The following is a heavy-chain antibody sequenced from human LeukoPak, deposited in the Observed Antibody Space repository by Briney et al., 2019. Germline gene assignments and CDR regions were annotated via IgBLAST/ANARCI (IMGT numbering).Heavy chain of an antibody. CDR1: GGSISSYY. CDR2: IYYSGST. D-gene: IGHD6-13*01. V-gene: IGHV4-59*01. CDR3: ARSPGSGWYTPRNYYYYYMDV. Sequence: SETLSLTCTVSGGSISSYYWSWIRQPPGKGLEWIGYIYYSGSTNYNPSLKSRVTISVDTSKNQFSLKLSSVTAADTAVYYCARSPGSGWYTPRNYYYYYMDVWGKGTTVTVSS. J-gene: IGHJ6*03.